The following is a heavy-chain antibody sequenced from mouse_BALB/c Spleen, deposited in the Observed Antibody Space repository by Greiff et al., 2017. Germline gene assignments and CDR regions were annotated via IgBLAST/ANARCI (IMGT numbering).Heavy chain of an antibody. Sequence: VQLQQSGPELVKPGASVKMSCKASGYTFTSYVMHWVKQKPGQGLEWIGYINPYNDGTKYNEKFKGKATLTSDKSSSTAYMELSRLTSEDSAVYNCAREGNYEFWFADWGQGTLVNVSA. D-gene: IGHD2-1*01. CDR2: INPYNDGT. CDR1: GYTFTSYV. CDR3: AREGNYEFWFAD. V-gene: IGHV1-14*01. J-gene: IGHJ3*01.